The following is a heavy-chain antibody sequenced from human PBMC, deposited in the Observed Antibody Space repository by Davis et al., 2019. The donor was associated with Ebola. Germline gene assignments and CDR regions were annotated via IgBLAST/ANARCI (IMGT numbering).Heavy chain of an antibody. Sequence: MPSETLSLTCAVSGGSISSSNWWSWVRQPPGKGLEWIGEIYHSGSTYYNPSLKSRVTISVDTSKNQFSLKLSSVTAADTAVYYCARQGRLYYYYGMNVWGQGTTVTVSS. CDR3: ARQGRLYYYYGMNV. J-gene: IGHJ6*02. CDR2: IYHSGST. CDR1: GGSISSSNW. V-gene: IGHV4-4*02.